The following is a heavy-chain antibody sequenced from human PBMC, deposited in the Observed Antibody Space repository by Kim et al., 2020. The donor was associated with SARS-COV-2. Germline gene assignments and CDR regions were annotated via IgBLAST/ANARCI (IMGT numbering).Heavy chain of an antibody. Sequence: GGSLRLSCAASGFTFSNFWMSWVRQAPGKGLEWVAHIKKDESEKYYVDSVKGRFTISRDNAKNSLYLQMNSLRAEDTAVYYCAKMSSSSLQGYWGQGTL. CDR3: AKMSSSSLQGY. J-gene: IGHJ4*02. V-gene: IGHV3-7*01. D-gene: IGHD2-2*01. CDR2: IKKDESEK. CDR1: GFTFSNFW.